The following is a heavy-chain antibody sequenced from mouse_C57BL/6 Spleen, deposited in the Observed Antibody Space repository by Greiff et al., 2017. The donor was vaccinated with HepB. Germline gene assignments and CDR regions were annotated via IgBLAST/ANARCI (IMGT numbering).Heavy chain of an antibody. Sequence: VQLQQSGTELVRPGASVTLSCKASGYTLTDYDMHGVKQTPVHGLEGIGAIDPETGGTAYNQKFKGKAILTADKSASTAYMELRSLTSEDSAVYCCTLDYYGYSWFAGWGQGTLVTVAT. V-gene: IGHV1-15*01. CDR2: IDPETGGT. J-gene: IGHJ3*01. CDR3: TLDYYGYSWFAG. CDR1: GYTLTDYD. D-gene: IGHD1-1*01.